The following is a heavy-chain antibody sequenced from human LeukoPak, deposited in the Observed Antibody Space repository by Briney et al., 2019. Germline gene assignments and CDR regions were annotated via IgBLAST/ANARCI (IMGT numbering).Heavy chain of an antibody. V-gene: IGHV4-59*08. J-gene: IGHJ6*02. CDR3: ARRSYYYGSLGMDV. Sequence: SETLSLTCAVYGGSFSGYYWSWIRQPPGKGLEWIGYIYYSGSTNYNPSLKSRVTISVDTSKNQFSLKLSSVTAADTAVYYCARRSYYYGSLGMDVWGQGTTVTVSS. CDR2: IYYSGST. CDR1: GGSFSGYY. D-gene: IGHD3-10*01.